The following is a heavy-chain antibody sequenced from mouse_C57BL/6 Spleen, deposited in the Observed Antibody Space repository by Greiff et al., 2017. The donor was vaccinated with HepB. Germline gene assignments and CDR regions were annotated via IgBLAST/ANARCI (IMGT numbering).Heavy chain of an antibody. Sequence: EVQLQQSGPELVKPGASVKISCKASGYTFTDYYMNWVKQSHGKSLEWIGDINPNNGGTSYNQKFKGKATLTVDKSSSTAYVELRSLTSEDSAVYYCAREITGSDYWGQGTTLTVSS. CDR2: INPNNGGT. V-gene: IGHV1-26*01. D-gene: IGHD4-1*01. J-gene: IGHJ2*01. CDR1: GYTFTDYY. CDR3: AREITGSDY.